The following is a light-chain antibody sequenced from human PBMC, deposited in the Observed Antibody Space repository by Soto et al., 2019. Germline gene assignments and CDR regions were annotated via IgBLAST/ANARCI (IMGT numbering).Light chain of an antibody. J-gene: IGKJ5*01. Sequence: ETVLTQSPATLSLSPGERSTLSCRASQSVSSYLAWYQQKPGQAPRLLIYYASNRATGIPARFSGSGSGTDFTLTISSLEPEDFAVYFCQQRSSWPLTFGQGTRLEIK. CDR3: QQRSSWPLT. V-gene: IGKV3-11*01. CDR1: QSVSSY. CDR2: YAS.